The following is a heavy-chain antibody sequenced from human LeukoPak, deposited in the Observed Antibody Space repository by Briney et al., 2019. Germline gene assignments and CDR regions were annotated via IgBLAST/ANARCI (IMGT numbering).Heavy chain of an antibody. CDR3: ARASEPAYRRHGYMDV. Sequence: QPGGSLRLSCAASGFTFSSYEMNWVRQAPGKGLEWVSYISSSGSTIYYADSVKGRFTISRDNAKNSLYLQMNSLRAEDTAVYYCARASEPAYRRHGYMDVWGKGTTVTVSS. V-gene: IGHV3-48*03. CDR1: GFTFSSYE. D-gene: IGHD2-21*01. CDR2: ISSSGSTI. J-gene: IGHJ6*03.